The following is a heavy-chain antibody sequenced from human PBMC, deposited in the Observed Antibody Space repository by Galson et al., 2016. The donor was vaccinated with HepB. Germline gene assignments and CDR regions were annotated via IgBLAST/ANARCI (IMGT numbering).Heavy chain of an antibody. V-gene: IGHV3-23*01. CDR1: GFTFSNHW. CDR3: AKDAPSGGGNLGY. Sequence: SLRLSCAASGFTFSNHWMHWVRQAPGEGLEWVSGIGGSDTGTYYADSVRGRFTVSRDNSKNTLYLQMNSLRAEDTAIYYCAKDAPSGGGNLGYWGQGTLVTVSS. J-gene: IGHJ4*02. D-gene: IGHD4-23*01. CDR2: IGGSDTGT.